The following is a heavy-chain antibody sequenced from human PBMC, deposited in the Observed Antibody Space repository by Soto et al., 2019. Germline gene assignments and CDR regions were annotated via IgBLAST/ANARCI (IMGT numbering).Heavy chain of an antibody. J-gene: IGHJ3*02. V-gene: IGHV3-48*01. CDR1: GFTFSSYS. CDR3: ARATGYSSSWWPDAFDI. Sequence: EVQLVESGGGLVQPGGSLRLSCAASGFTFSSYSMNWVRQAPGKGLEWVSYISSSSSTIYYADSVKGRFTISRDNAKNSLYLQMNSLRAEDTAVYYCARATGYSSSWWPDAFDIWGQGTMVTVSS. D-gene: IGHD6-13*01. CDR2: ISSSSSTI.